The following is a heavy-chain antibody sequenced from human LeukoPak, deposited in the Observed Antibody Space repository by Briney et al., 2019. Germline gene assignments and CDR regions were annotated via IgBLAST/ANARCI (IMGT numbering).Heavy chain of an antibody. Sequence: ASLKVSCKASGYTFTSDYMHWVRQAPGQGLEWMGIINPSGGSTSYAQKFQGRVTMTRDMSTSTVYMELSSLRSEDTAVYYCASVTTVTTKGHGAFDIWGQGTMVTVSS. CDR3: ASVTTVTTKGHGAFDI. CDR1: GYTFTSDY. V-gene: IGHV1-46*01. D-gene: IGHD4-17*01. CDR2: INPSGGST. J-gene: IGHJ3*02.